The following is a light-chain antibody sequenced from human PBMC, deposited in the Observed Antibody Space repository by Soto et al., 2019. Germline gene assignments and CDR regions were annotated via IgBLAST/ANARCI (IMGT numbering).Light chain of an antibody. CDR3: CSKTSSITYV. CDR1: SSDIGGYNY. CDR2: EVS. Sequence: QSALTQPASVSGSPGQSITISCTGTSSDIGGYNYVSWYQQYPGEAPKLVIYEVSNRPSGVSNRFSGSKSGNTASLTISGLQADDEADYYCCSKTSSITYVFGSGTKLTVL. J-gene: IGLJ1*01. V-gene: IGLV2-14*01.